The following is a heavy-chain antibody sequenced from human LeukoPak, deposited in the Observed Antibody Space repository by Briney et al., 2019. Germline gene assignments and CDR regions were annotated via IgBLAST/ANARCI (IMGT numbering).Heavy chain of an antibody. D-gene: IGHD3-10*02. CDR3: ARGHSGRGGIDP. CDR1: GVSISSYY. V-gene: IGHV4-4*07. CDR2: IHTSGST. Sequence: SETLSLTCTVSGVSISSYYWSWIRQPAGKGLEWIGRIHTSGSTKYNPSLKSRVTISVDTSKNQFSLKLSSVTAADTAVYYCARGHSGRGGIDPWGQGTLVTVSS. J-gene: IGHJ5*02.